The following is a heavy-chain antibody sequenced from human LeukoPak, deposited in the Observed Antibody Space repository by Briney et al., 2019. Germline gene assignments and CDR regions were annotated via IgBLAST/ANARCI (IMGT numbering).Heavy chain of an antibody. J-gene: IGHJ6*03. CDR1: RYTLTELS. D-gene: IGHD1-26*01. CDR3: ATMGSGSYYYYYMDV. V-gene: IGHV1-24*01. CDR2: FDPEDGQR. Sequence: ASVKVSCKVSRYTLTELSMHWVRQAPGKGHEWMGGFDPEDGQRIYAQKFLGRVTMTEDISTDTAYMELSSLRSEDTAVYYCATMGSGSYYYYYMDVWGKGTTVTVSS.